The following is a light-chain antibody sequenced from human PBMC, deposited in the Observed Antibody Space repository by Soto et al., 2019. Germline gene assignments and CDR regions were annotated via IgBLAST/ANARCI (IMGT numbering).Light chain of an antibody. Sequence: QSALTQPPSASGSPGQSVAISCTGTSSDVGGYNYVSWYQQHPGTAPKLMIYEVNKRPSGVPDRFSGSKSGNTASLTVSGLQAEDEDDYYCSSYAGSSTVFGTGTKLTVL. CDR1: SSDVGGYNY. J-gene: IGLJ1*01. CDR2: EVN. CDR3: SSYAGSSTV. V-gene: IGLV2-8*01.